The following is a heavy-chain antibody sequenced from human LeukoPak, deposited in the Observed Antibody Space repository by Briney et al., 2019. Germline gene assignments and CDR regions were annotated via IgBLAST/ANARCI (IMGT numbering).Heavy chain of an antibody. CDR3: ARGLYDSSVYFDY. D-gene: IGHD3-22*01. V-gene: IGHV1-2*02. J-gene: IGHJ4*02. Sequence: ASVKVSCKASGYSFTGYYMHWVRQAPGQGLEWMGWINPNSGGTKYAQKFKGRVTMTRDTSISTAYMELSRLRSDDTAVYYCARGLYDSSVYFDYWGQGTLVTVSS. CDR2: INPNSGGT. CDR1: GYSFTGYY.